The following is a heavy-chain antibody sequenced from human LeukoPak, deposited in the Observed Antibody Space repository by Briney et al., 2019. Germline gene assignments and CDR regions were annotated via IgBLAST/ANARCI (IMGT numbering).Heavy chain of an antibody. CDR2: IWYDGSNK. V-gene: IGHV3-33*01. Sequence: PGRSLRLSCAASGFSFSNYDMHWVRQAPGKGLEWVAVIWYDGSNKYYADSVKGRFTISRDNSKNTLYLQMNSLRVEDTALYYCARHSSSNWISWFDAWGQGTTVTVSS. J-gene: IGHJ6*02. D-gene: IGHD6-13*01. CDR1: GFSFSNYD. CDR3: ARHSSSNWISWFDA.